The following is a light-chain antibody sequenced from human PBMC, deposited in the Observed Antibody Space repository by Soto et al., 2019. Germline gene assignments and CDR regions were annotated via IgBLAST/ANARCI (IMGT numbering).Light chain of an antibody. J-gene: IGKJ5*01. V-gene: IGKV3-20*01. CDR2: GAS. CDR1: QTVSSNY. Sequence: EIILSQSPDTLSLSPGERATLSCRASQTVSSNYLAWCQQRPGQAPRLIIYGASTRAAGIPDRFSGSGSGTDFTLTITRLEPEDSAVYFCQQYTGPPTTFGQGTRLEIK. CDR3: QQYTGPPTT.